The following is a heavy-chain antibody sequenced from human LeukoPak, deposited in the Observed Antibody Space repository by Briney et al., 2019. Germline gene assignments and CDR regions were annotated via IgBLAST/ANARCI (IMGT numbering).Heavy chain of an antibody. Sequence: GGSLRLSCAASGFTFSSYSMNWVRQAPGKGLEWVSSISSSSSYIYYADSVKGRFTISRDNAKNSLYLQMNSLRAEDTAVYYCARDEDKYFDWLLSPFDIWGQGTMVTVSS. CDR3: ARDEDKYFDWLLSPFDI. D-gene: IGHD3-9*01. J-gene: IGHJ3*02. CDR1: GFTFSSYS. V-gene: IGHV3-21*01. CDR2: ISSSSSYI.